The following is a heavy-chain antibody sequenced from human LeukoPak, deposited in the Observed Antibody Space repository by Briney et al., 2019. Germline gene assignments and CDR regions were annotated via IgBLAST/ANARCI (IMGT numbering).Heavy chain of an antibody. J-gene: IGHJ4*02. V-gene: IGHV3-48*03. CDR3: ARDLAMVHFDY. Sequence: GGSLRLSCAASGFTFSSYEMNWVRQAPGKGLEWVSYISRSGSTIYYADSVKGRFTISRDNAKNSLYLQMNSLRGEDTAVYYCARDLAMVHFDYWGQGTLVAVSS. CDR2: ISRSGSTI. CDR1: GFTFSSYE. D-gene: IGHD5-18*01.